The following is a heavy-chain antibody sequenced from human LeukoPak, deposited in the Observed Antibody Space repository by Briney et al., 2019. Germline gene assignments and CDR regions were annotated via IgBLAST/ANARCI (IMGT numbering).Heavy chain of an antibody. CDR3: ARVGSSGWWGGRDY. CDR2: ISYDGSNK. Sequence: GGSLRLSCAASGFTFSSYAMHWVRQAPGKGLEWVAVISYDGSNKYYADSVKGRFTISRVNSKNTLYLQMNSLRAGDTAVYYCARVGSSGWWGGRDYWGQGTLVTVSS. V-gene: IGHV3-30*04. D-gene: IGHD6-19*01. CDR1: GFTFSSYA. J-gene: IGHJ4*02.